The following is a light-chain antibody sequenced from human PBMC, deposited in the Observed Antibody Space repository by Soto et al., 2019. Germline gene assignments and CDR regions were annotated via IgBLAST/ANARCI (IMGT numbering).Light chain of an antibody. CDR2: EVT. CDR3: RSYTNINTGACV. V-gene: IGLV2-14*01. Sequence: QLVLTQPASVSGSPGQSITISCTGTSGDIGSYNRVSWYQQHPGKAPKLIIYEVTDRPSGVSNRFSGSKSGNTASLTISGLQAEDEAEYYCRSYTNINTGACVFGTGTKVTVL. J-gene: IGLJ1*01. CDR1: SGDIGSYNR.